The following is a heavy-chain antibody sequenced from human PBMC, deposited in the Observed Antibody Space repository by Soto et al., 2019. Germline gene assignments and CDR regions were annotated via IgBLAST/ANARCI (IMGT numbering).Heavy chain of an antibody. CDR3: VKDGSSGWPYFDDMDV. D-gene: IGHD6-19*01. CDR1: GFTFSSYG. V-gene: IGHV3-30*18. J-gene: IGHJ6*02. CDR2: ILYDGSKK. Sequence: QVQLVESGGGVVQPGRSLRLSCAASGFTFSSYGMHWVRQAPGKGLEWVAVILYDGSKKYYADSVKGRFTISRDNCKNTLYLQMSSLRAEDTALYFCVKDGSSGWPYFDDMDVWGQGTTVTVSS.